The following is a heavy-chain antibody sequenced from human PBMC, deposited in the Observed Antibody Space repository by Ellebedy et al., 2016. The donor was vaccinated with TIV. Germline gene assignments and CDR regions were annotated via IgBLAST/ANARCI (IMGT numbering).Heavy chain of an antibody. V-gene: IGHV3-74*01. CDR2: INRDGSST. D-gene: IGHD1-26*01. CDR1: GFTFSNYW. J-gene: IGHJ4*02. CDR3: ARDGIVGGTTEYYFDY. Sequence: GESLKISCAASGFTFSNYWIHWVRQAPGKGLVWLSRINRDGSSTSYADSVKGRFTISRDNAKNTLYLQMNSLRAEDTAVYYCARDGIVGGTTEYYFDYWGQGTLVTVSS.